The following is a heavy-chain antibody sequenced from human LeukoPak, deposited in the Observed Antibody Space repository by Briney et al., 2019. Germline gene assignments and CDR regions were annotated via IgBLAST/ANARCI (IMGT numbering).Heavy chain of an antibody. V-gene: IGHV4-59*01. CDR1: GGSFSGYY. D-gene: IGHD6-13*01. CDR2: IYYSGST. J-gene: IGHJ6*02. CDR3: ARDHGRWGRESSSWYGRPYYYYYGMDV. Sequence: PSETLSLTCAVYGGSFSGYYWSWIRQPPGKGLEWIGYIYYSGSTNYNPSLKSRVTISVDTSKNQFPLKLSSVTAADTAVYYCARDHGRWGRESSSWYGRPYYYYYGMDVWGQGTTVTVSS.